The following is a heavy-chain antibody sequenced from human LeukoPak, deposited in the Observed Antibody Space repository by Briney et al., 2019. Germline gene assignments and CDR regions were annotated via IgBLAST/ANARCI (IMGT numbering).Heavy chain of an antibody. J-gene: IGHJ4*02. CDR1: GFTFSSYS. CDR2: ISSSISYI. V-gene: IGHV3-21*01. D-gene: IGHD2-2*01. Sequence: GGSLRLSCAASGFTFSSYSMNWVRQAPGKGLEWVSSISSSISYIYYADSVKGRFTISRDNAKNSLYLQMNSLRAEDTAVYYCARARGYCSSTSCLYYFDYWGQGTLVTVSS. CDR3: ARARGYCSSTSCLYYFDY.